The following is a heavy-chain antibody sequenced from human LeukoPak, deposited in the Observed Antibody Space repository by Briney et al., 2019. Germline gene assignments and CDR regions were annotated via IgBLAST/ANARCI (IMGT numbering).Heavy chain of an antibody. V-gene: IGHV4-59*01. CDR1: GGTISSYY. CDR2: IYYSGSQ. CDR3: ASHGSRRDFDY. D-gene: IGHD3-10*01. J-gene: IGHJ4*02. Sequence: WETVTLTCTASGGTISSYYWSWIRQPPGKGLEWIGYIYYSGSQTINPTLTSRVTISVDTSKNQLSLRLSSVTAADTAVYYCASHGSRRDFDYWGQGTPGTVSS.